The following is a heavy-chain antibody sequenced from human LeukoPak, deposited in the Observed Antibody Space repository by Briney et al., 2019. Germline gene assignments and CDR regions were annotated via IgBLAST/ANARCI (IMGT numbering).Heavy chain of an antibody. J-gene: IGHJ5*02. CDR2: IYYSGST. CDR1: GGSISSYY. CDR3: ARALPGSVVPAAIQGWFDP. Sequence: SETLSLTCTVSGGSISSYYWTWIRQPPGKGLEWIGYIYYSGSTNYNPSLKSRVTISVDTSKNQFSLKLSSVTAADTAVYYCARALPGSVVPAAIQGWFDPWGQGTLVTVSS. V-gene: IGHV4-59*01. D-gene: IGHD2-2*02.